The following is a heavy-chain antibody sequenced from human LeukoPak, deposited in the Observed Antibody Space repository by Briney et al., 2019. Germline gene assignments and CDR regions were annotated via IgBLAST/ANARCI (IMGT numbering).Heavy chain of an antibody. D-gene: IGHD6-6*01. J-gene: IGHJ6*03. V-gene: IGHV3-21*06. CDR2: ITSSGKHI. Sequence: GGSLRLSCAASGFSLTTYSMNWVRQAPGRGLDWVSSITSSGKHIYYADAVKGRFTISKDNAKNSLYLQMNSLRAEDTAIYYCARWSSRGGRSSSFDYMDVWGEGTTVIVSS. CDR3: ARWSSRGGRSSSFDYMDV. CDR1: GFSLTTYS.